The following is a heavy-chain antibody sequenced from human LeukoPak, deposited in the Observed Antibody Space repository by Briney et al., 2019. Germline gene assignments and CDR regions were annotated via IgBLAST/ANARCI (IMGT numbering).Heavy chain of an antibody. CDR3: AKGASGWAPKDV. J-gene: IGHJ6*04. D-gene: IGHD3-3*01. CDR2: IYSGGST. V-gene: IGHV3-53*01. Sequence: GGSLRLSCAASGFTVNSNYVSWVRQAPGKGLEWVSVIYSGGSTYYADSVKGRFTISRDNSKNTLYLQMNSLRAEDTAVYYCAKGASGWAPKDVWGKGTTVTVSS. CDR1: GFTVNSNY.